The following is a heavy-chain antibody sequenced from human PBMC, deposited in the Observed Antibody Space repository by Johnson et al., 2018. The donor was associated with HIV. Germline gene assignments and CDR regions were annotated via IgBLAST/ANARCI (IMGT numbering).Heavy chain of an antibody. J-gene: IGHJ3*02. CDR2: ISWDGGST. Sequence: VQLVESGGVVVQPGGSLRLSCAASGFTFDDYTMHWVRQAPGKGLEWVSLISWDGGSTHYADSVKGRLTMSRDNSKNTLYMQMNSLRAEDTAIYYCAKDDNLGVWYSDAFDIWGQGTVVTVSS. CDR3: AKDDNLGVWYSDAFDI. CDR1: GFTFDDYT. V-gene: IGHV3-43*01. D-gene: IGHD6-19*01.